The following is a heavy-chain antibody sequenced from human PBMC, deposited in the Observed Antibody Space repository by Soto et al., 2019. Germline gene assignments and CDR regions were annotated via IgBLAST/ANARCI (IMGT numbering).Heavy chain of an antibody. CDR3: ARGEADFWSGYYFDY. J-gene: IGHJ4*02. V-gene: IGHV4-59*01. CDR2: IYYSGST. D-gene: IGHD3-3*01. CDR1: GGSISSYY. Sequence: SETLSLTCTVSGGSISSYYWSWIRQPPGKGLEWIGYIYYSGSTNYNPSLKSRVTISVDTSKNQFSLKLSSVTAADTAVYYCARGEADFWSGYYFDYWGQGTLVTVSS.